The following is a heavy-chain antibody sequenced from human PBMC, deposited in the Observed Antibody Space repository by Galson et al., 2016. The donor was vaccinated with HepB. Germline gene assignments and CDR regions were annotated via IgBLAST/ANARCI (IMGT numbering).Heavy chain of an antibody. Sequence: SLRLSCAASGFPFSDYAMYWVRQAPAKGLEWLALISFDGSDENYADSVKGRFTISRDNSKKSLYLQMNSLRPEDTAVYYCAILNSMWNDVFDVWGQGTKVTVSA. D-gene: IGHD2/OR15-2a*01. CDR3: AILNSMWNDVFDV. CDR2: ISFDGSDE. V-gene: IGHV3-30*03. CDR1: GFPFSDYA. J-gene: IGHJ3*01.